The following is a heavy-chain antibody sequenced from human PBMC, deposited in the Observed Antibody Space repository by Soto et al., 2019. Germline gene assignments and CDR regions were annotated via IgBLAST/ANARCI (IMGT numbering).Heavy chain of an antibody. Sequence: QVQLVQSGAEVKKPGSSVKVSCKVSGGTFSNYAIDWVRLAPGHGLEWMGGIVPIFGTTYYTQKFQGRATITADDSTPTAYLEMSSLRSEDTAIYYGARVEAVAGLYNYHGLDVWGQGTAVTVSS. CDR3: ARVEAVAGLYNYHGLDV. CDR1: GGTFSNYA. V-gene: IGHV1-69*12. J-gene: IGHJ6*02. D-gene: IGHD6-19*01. CDR2: IVPIFGTT.